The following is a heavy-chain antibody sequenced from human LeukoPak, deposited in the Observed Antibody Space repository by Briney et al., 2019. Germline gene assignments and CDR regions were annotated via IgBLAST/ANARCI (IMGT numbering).Heavy chain of an antibody. CDR2: ISGSSSII. CDR1: GFTFSSYS. CDR3: ARPLRESGYFYFDY. V-gene: IGHV3-48*04. D-gene: IGHD3-3*01. Sequence: GGSLRLSCAASGFTFSSYSMNWVRQAPGKGLEWVSYISGSSSIIYYADSVKGRFTISRDNAKNSLYLQMNSLRAEDTAIYYCARPLRESGYFYFDYWGQGTLVTVSS. J-gene: IGHJ4*02.